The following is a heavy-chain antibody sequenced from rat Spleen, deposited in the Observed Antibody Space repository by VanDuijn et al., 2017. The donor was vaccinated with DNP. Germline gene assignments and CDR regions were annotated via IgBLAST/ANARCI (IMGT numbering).Heavy chain of an antibody. V-gene: IGHV5-7*01. Sequence: EVQLVESGGGLVQPGRSLKLSCTASGFTFSDYYMAWVRQAPTKGLEWVATISYDGSSTYYPDSVKGRFTISRENAKNTLYLQMNSLRSEDTATYYCARRDSGGTRFDYWGQGVMVTVSS. J-gene: IGHJ2*01. CDR2: ISYDGSST. CDR3: ARRDSGGTRFDY. D-gene: IGHD1-4*01. CDR1: GFTFSDYY.